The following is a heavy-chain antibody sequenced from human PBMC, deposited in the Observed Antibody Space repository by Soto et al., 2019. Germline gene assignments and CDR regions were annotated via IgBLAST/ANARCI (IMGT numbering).Heavy chain of an antibody. CDR1: GGTFSSYA. V-gene: IGHV1-69*13. J-gene: IGHJ5*02. CDR2: IIPIFGTA. Sequence: SVKVSCKASGGTFSSYAISWVRQAPGQGLEWMGGIIPIFGTANYAQKFQGRVTITADESTSTAYMELSSLRSEDTAVYYCARSGGVSLRYFDWLTRENWFDPWG. CDR3: ARSGGVSLRYFDWLTRENWFDP. D-gene: IGHD3-9*01.